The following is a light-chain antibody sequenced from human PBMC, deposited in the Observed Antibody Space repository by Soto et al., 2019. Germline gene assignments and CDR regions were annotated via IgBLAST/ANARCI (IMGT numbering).Light chain of an antibody. CDR3: SSYASSTAYG. CDR2: EVS. J-gene: IGLJ1*01. V-gene: IGLV2-14*01. Sequence: QSVLTQPASVSGSPAQSITISCTGTSSDVGGYNYVSWYQLHPGNAPKLMVYEVSYRPSGVSSRFSGSKSANTASLTISGLQAEDEADYYCSSYASSTAYGFGTGSKV. CDR1: SSDVGGYNY.